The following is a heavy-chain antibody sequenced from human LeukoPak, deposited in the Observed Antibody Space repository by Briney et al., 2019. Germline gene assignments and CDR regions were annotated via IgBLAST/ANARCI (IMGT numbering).Heavy chain of an antibody. V-gene: IGHV3-53*01. J-gene: IGHJ4*02. Sequence: GGSLRLSCAASGFTVSSNYMSWVRQAPGKGLEWVSVIYSGGSTYYADSVRGRFTISRDNSKNTLYLQMNSLRAEDAAVYFCAKAPVTSCRGAYCYPFDSWGQGTLVTVSS. CDR3: AKAPVTSCRGAYCYPFDS. CDR1: GFTVSSNY. CDR2: IYSGGST. D-gene: IGHD2-21*01.